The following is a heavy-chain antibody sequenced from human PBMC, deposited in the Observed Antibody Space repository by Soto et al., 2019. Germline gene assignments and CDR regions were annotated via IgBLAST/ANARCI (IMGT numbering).Heavy chain of an antibody. D-gene: IGHD3-9*01. CDR3: ARDEEAYYDILTGYHHVYYFDY. CDR1: GYTFTGYY. Sequence: QVQLVQSGAEVKKPGASVKVSCKASGYTFTGYYMHWVRQAPGQGLEWMGWINPNSGGTNYAQKYQGRVTMTRDTSISTAYMELSRLRSDDTAVYYCARDEEAYYDILTGYHHVYYFDYWGQGTLVTVSS. CDR2: INPNSGGT. V-gene: IGHV1-2*02. J-gene: IGHJ4*02.